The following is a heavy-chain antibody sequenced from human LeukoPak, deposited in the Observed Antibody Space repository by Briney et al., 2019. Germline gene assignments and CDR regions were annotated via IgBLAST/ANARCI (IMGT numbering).Heavy chain of an antibody. V-gene: IGHV7-4-1*02. CDR2: INTYTRNP. Sequence: EASVKVSCKASGYTFTTYVLNWVRQAPGQGFEWMGFINTYTRNPTYAQGFTGRSVFSLDTSVSTAYLQISSLKAEDTAVYYCARQVGTGSSHDFGHWGHGTLVTVSS. CDR1: GYTFTTYV. CDR3: ARQVGTGSSHDFGH. J-gene: IGHJ4*01. D-gene: IGHD2-21*02.